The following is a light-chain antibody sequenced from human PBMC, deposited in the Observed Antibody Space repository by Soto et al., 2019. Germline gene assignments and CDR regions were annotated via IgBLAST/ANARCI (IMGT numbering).Light chain of an antibody. CDR3: QQYGSSPIT. CDR2: GAS. Sequence: EVVMTQSPATLSVSPGDGATLSCRASQSVSNNYLAWYQQKPGQAPRLLIYGASSRATGIPDRFSGSGSGTDFTLTISRLEPEDFAVYYCQQYGSSPITFGQGTRLEIK. V-gene: IGKV3-20*01. J-gene: IGKJ5*01. CDR1: QSVSNNY.